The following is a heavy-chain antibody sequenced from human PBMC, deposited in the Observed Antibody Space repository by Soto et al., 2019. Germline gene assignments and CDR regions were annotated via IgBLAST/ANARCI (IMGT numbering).Heavy chain of an antibody. CDR3: ARTSGSYFFDY. D-gene: IGHD1-26*01. V-gene: IGHV4-30-2*01. Sequence: SETLSLTCAVSGGSISSGGYSWSWIWQPPGKGLEWIGYIYHSGSTYYNPSLKGRVTISVDRSKNQFSLKLSSVTAADTAVYYCARTSGSYFFDYWGQGTLVTVSS. J-gene: IGHJ4*02. CDR1: GGSISSGGYS. CDR2: IYHSGST.